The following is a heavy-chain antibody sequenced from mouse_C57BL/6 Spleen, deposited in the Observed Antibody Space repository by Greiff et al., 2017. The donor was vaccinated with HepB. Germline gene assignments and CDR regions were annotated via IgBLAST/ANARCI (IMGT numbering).Heavy chain of an antibody. V-gene: IGHV1-42*01. CDR2: INPSTGGT. CDR3: ARWGPYFDY. J-gene: IGHJ2*01. CDR1: GYSFTGYY. D-gene: IGHD3-3*01. Sequence: EVQLVESGPELVKPGASVKISCKASGYSFTGYYMNWVKQSPEKSLEWIGEINPSTGGTTYNQKFKAKATLTVDKSSSTAYMQLKSLTSEDSAVYYCARWGPYFDYWGQGTTLTVSS.